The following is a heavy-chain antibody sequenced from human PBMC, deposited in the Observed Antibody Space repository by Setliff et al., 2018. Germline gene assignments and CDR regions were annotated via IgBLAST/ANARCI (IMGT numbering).Heavy chain of an antibody. D-gene: IGHD2-15*01. Sequence: GGSLRLTCAASGFTFSNYRMHWVRQAPGKGLEWVAVIWHDGGNKYHADSVKGRFTISRDNSKNTLYLQMNSLRPEDTAVYYCARTCSGSGCYAGLESWGQGTPVTVSS. CDR3: ARTCSGSGCYAGLES. J-gene: IGHJ4*02. V-gene: IGHV3-33*08. CDR2: IWHDGGNK. CDR1: GFTFSNYR.